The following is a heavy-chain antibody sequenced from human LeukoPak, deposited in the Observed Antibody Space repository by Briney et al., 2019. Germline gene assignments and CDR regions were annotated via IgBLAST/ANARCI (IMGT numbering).Heavy chain of an antibody. CDR3: ARGVLGISSSWYDY. Sequence: GASVKVSCKASGYTFTGYYMHWVRQAPGQGLEWMGWINPNSGGTNYAQKFQGRVTMTRDTSISTAYMELSRLRSDDTAVYYCARGVLGISSSWYDYWGQGTLVTVYS. CDR1: GYTFTGYY. J-gene: IGHJ4*02. D-gene: IGHD6-13*01. V-gene: IGHV1-2*02. CDR2: INPNSGGT.